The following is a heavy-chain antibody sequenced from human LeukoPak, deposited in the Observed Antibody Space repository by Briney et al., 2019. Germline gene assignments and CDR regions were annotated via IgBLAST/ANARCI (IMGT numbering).Heavy chain of an antibody. V-gene: IGHV3-7*03. D-gene: IGHD3-3*01. CDR2: IKKTGSET. Sequence: GGSLRLSCAASGFTFSHFWMSWVRQAPGKGLEWVAYIKKTGSETYYVDSVKGRFTITRDNTRNSLFLQMYSLRVEDTAVFYCARDQYDTWSRRGNFDSWGQGTLVIVSS. CDR3: ARDQYDTWSRRGNFDS. CDR1: GFTFSHFW. J-gene: IGHJ4*02.